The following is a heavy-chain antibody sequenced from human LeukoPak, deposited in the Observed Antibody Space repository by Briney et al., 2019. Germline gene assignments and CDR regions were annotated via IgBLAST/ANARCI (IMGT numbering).Heavy chain of an antibody. D-gene: IGHD3-3*01. Sequence: GRSLRLSCAASGFTFDDYAMHWVRQAPGKGLEWVSGISWNSGSIGYADSVKGRFTISRDNAKNSLYLQMNSLRAEDTALYYCAKDRQYDFWSGYADYWGQGTLVTASS. CDR2: ISWNSGSI. CDR3: AKDRQYDFWSGYADY. V-gene: IGHV3-9*01. J-gene: IGHJ4*02. CDR1: GFTFDDYA.